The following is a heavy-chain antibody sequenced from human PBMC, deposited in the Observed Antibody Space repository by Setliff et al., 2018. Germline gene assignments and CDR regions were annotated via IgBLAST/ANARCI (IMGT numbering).Heavy chain of an antibody. V-gene: IGHV1-18*01. D-gene: IGHD3-3*01. Sequence: ASVKVSCKASGYSFSDYGISWVRQAPGQGLEWMGWINSYNGNTNYARKFQGRVTMTTDTSTSTAHMELRSLTSDDTAVYYCVRAPRLEWILPTFDYWGQGTPVTVSS. J-gene: IGHJ4*02. CDR1: GYSFSDYG. CDR3: VRAPRLEWILPTFDY. CDR2: INSYNGNT.